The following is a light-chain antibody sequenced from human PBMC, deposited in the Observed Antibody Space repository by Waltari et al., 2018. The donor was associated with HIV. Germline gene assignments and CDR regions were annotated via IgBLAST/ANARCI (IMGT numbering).Light chain of an antibody. CDR3: QSYDNSLSGLV. CDR2: RNN. J-gene: IGLJ3*02. Sequence: QSVLTQPPSVSGAPGQRVSISCTGSSSNIGAGYDVHWYQQLPGTAPKLPLYRNNNRPSGVPDRFSGSKSGTSASLAITGLQPEDEADYYCQSYDNSLSGLVFGGGTKLTFL. V-gene: IGLV1-40*01. CDR1: SSNIGAGYD.